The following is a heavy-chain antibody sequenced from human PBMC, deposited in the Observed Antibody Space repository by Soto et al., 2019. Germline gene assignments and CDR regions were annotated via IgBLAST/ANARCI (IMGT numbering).Heavy chain of an antibody. D-gene: IGHD6-13*01. CDR1: GFTFSDHY. CDR3: GSSNAEAGQYYCAQ. J-gene: IGHJ4*02. Sequence: DVQLVESGGDLVQPGGSLRLSCAASGFTFSDHYMDWVRQAPGKGLEWVGRIRSKANSYTTEYAASVKGRFTISRDDSXNSLYLQMNSLKTEDTAMYYCGSSNAEAGQYYCAQWGQGTLVTVSS. V-gene: IGHV3-72*01. CDR2: IRSKANSYTT.